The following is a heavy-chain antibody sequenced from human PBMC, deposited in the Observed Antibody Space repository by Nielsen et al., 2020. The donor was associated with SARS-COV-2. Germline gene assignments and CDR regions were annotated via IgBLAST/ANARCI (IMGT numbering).Heavy chain of an antibody. J-gene: IGHJ6*02. CDR1: GFTFIYYE. CDR2: IGVSGGGT. D-gene: IGHD6-19*01. Sequence: GESLKISCSASGFTFIYYEMNWVRQAPGKGLEWVSTIGVSGGGTYYADSLKGRFTISGDNSKNTLYLQMNSLGADDTAIYYCTRRVAGGTMDVWGQGTTVTVSS. V-gene: IGHV3-23*01. CDR3: TRRVAGGTMDV.